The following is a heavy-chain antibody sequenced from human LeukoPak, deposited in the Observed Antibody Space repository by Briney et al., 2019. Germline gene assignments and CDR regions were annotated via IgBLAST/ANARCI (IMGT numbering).Heavy chain of an antibody. CDR2: IRSKANSYAT. D-gene: IGHD3-16*02. V-gene: IGHV3-73*01. CDR1: GFTFSGSA. J-gene: IGHJ4*02. CDR3: TTVRVNDYIWGSYRYSYFDY. Sequence: GGSLKLSCAASGFTFSGSAMHWVRQASGKGLEWVGRIRSKANSYATAYAASVKGRFTISRDDSKNTAYLQMNSLKTEDTAVYYCTTVRVNDYIWGSYRYSYFDYWGQGTLVTVSS.